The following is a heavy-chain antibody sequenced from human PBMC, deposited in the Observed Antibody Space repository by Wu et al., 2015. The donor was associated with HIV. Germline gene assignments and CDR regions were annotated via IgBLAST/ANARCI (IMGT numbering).Heavy chain of an antibody. CDR1: GYTFTGYY. J-gene: IGHJ4*02. CDR2: INPNSGGT. D-gene: IGHD3-10*01. V-gene: IGHV1-2*02. CDR3: ARDLTMGSGRFGAFDY. Sequence: QVQLVQSGAEVKKPGASVKVSCKASGYTFTGYYMHWVRQAPGQGLEWMGWINPNSGGTNYAQKFQGRVTMTRDTSISTAYMELSRLRSDDTAVYYCARDLTMGSGRFGAFDYVGPGNAWSPSP.